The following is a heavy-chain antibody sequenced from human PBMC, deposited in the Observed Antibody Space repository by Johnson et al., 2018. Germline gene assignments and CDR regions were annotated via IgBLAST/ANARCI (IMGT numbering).Heavy chain of an antibody. CDR3: AKFLTEYNSSWYAYYYSMDV. CDR2: ISYDGHKK. D-gene: IGHD6-13*01. J-gene: IGHJ6*02. V-gene: IGHV3-30*18. CDR1: GFTFNNYA. Sequence: QVQLVESGGGVVQPGRSLRLSCAASGFTFNNYAMHWVRQAPGKGLEWVAVISYDGHKKYSADSVKDRLIISRDNSKNTLYLQVKGLRTDDTAVYYCAKFLTEYNSSWYAYYYSMDVWGQGTMVTVSS.